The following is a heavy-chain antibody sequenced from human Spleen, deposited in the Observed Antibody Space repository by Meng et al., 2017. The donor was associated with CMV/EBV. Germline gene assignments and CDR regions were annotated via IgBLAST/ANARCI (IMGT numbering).Heavy chain of an antibody. CDR2: IRYDESNE. J-gene: IGHJ3*02. CDR1: GFTFSSYG. Sequence: GGSLRLSCAASGFTFSSYGMHWVRQAPGKGLEWVTYIRYDESNEFYADSVKGRFTISRDNSKNTLYLQMNSLRADDTAVYYCARGTRGAFDIWGQGTMVTVSS. V-gene: IGHV3-30*02. CDR3: ARGTRGAFDI. D-gene: IGHD3-10*01.